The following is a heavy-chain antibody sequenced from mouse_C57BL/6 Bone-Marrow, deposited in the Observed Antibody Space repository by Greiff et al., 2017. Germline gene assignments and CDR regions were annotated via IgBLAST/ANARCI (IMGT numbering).Heavy chain of an antibody. V-gene: IGHV1-55*01. CDR3: EREDGYFPYWYFDV. J-gene: IGHJ1*03. CDR1: GYTFTSYW. D-gene: IGHD2-3*01. CDR2: IYPGSGST. Sequence: QVQLQQPGAELVKPGASVKMSCKASGYTFTSYWITWVKQRPGQGLEWIGDIYPGSGSTNYNETFKSKATLTVDPSSSTAYMQLSSLTSEHSAVYYWEREDGYFPYWYFDVWGTGTTVTVSS.